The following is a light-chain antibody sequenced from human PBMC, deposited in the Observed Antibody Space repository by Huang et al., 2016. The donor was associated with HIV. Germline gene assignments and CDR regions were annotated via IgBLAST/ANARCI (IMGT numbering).Light chain of an antibody. V-gene: IGKV1-39*01. J-gene: IGKJ4*01. CDR2: AAS. Sequence: DIQMTQSPSSLSASVGVRVTITCWASQRSSTYLNWYQQRPGKPPKLLVYAASSLQSWGPPRFSGSRSGTDFTLSISNLQSEDFATYYCQQSYTSPLTFGGGTKVEIK. CDR3: QQSYTSPLT. CDR1: QRSSTY.